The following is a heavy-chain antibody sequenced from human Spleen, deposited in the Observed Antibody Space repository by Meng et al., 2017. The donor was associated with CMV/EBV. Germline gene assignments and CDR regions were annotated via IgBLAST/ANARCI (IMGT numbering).Heavy chain of an antibody. CDR3: ASISIFGVVL. V-gene: IGHV3-53*01. CDR2: IYSGGST. D-gene: IGHD3-3*01. CDR1: GFTVSSNY. Sequence: RLSCAAAGFTVSSNYMSWVRQAQGKGLEWVTVIYSGGSTYYADSVKGRFTISRDNSKSTLYLQMNSLRAEDTAVYYCASISIFGVVLWGQGTLVTVSS. J-gene: IGHJ4*02.